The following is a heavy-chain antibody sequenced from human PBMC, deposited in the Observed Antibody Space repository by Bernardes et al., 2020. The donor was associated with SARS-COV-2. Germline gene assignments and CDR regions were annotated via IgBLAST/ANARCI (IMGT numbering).Heavy chain of an antibody. Sequence: GGSLRLSCVGSGFSFNRHAMGWARQAPGRGLEWVSGVTGDGGIIFYADSVKGRFTISKDSSKNIVYLQMNSLTAEDTAMYYCARDFVVGDDLWYFDVWGRGSPVIVSP. CDR2: VTGDGGII. D-gene: IGHD2-21*02. V-gene: IGHV3-23*01. CDR1: GFSFNRHA. J-gene: IGHJ2*01. CDR3: ARDFVVGDDLWYFDV.